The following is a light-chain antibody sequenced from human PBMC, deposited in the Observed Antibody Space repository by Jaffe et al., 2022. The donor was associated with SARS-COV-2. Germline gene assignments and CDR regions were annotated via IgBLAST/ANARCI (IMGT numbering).Light chain of an antibody. CDR2: SAS. V-gene: IGKV1-9*01. J-gene: IGKJ1*01. CDR1: QGIGSY. CDR3: QQLNSYPVA. Sequence: DIQLTQSPSFLSASVGDRVTITCRASQGIGSYLAWYQQKPGKAPNLLIYSASSLLSGVPSRFSGSGSGTEFTLTISSLQPEDFATYYCQQLNSYPVAFGQGTKVEFK.